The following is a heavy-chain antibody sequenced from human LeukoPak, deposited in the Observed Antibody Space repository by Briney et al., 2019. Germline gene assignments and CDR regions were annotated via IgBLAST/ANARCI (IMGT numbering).Heavy chain of an antibody. CDR1: GASFNNYS. D-gene: IGHD4-17*01. CDR3: ASGPTVTTDY. V-gene: IGHV4-59*01. CDR2: MYYSGST. Sequence: SETLSLTCTVSGASFNNYSCHWIRQPPGKGLEWIGYMYYSGSTDYNPSLKSRVTMSLDTSKNQFSLNLSSVTAADTAVYYCASGPTVTTDYWGQGILVTVSS. J-gene: IGHJ4*02.